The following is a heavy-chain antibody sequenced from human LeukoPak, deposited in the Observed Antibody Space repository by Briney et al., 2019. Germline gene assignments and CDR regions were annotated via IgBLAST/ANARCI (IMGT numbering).Heavy chain of an antibody. V-gene: IGHV4-59*01. CDR1: GGSISSYY. CDR2: IYYSGST. D-gene: IGHD2-2*01. Sequence: SETLSLTCTVSGGSISSYYWSWIRQPPGKGLEWIGYIYYSGSTNYNPSLKSRVTISVDTSKNQFSLKLSSVTAADTAVYYCARWVCSSTSCYYFDYWGQGTLVVVSS. CDR3: ARWVCSSTSCYYFDY. J-gene: IGHJ4*02.